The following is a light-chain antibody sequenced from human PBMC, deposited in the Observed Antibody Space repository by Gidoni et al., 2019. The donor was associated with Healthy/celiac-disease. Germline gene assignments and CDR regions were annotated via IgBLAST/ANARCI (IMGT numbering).Light chain of an antibody. CDR3: QQSYSTLGT. CDR2: AAS. V-gene: IGKV1-39*01. CDR1: QSISSY. Sequence: DIQMTQSPSSLSASVADRVTITCRASQSISSYLNWYQQKPGKAPKRLIYAASSLQSGVPSRFSGSGSGTDFTLTISRLQPEDFATYYCQQSYSTLGTFGQXTKLEIK. J-gene: IGKJ2*02.